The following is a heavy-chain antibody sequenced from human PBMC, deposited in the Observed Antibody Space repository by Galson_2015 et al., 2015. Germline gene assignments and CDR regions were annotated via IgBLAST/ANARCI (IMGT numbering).Heavy chain of an antibody. V-gene: IGHV5-51*03. J-gene: IGHJ4*02. CDR3: ARWANRKADCSGGSCYIDY. CDR2: IYPGDSDT. D-gene: IGHD2-15*01. CDR1: GYSFTSYW. Sequence: QSGAEVKKPGESLKISCKGSGYSFTSYWIGWVRQMPGKGLEWMGIIYPGDSDTRYSPSFRGQVTISAGKSISTAYLQWSSLKASDTAMYYCARWANRKADCSGGSCYIDYWGQGTLVTVSS.